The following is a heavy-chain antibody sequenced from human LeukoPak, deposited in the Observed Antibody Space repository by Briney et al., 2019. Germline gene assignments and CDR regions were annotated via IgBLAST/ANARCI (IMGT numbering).Heavy chain of an antibody. CDR2: IYYSGST. CDR1: GGSFSGYY. CDR3: ARAKPKYCSSTSCYYYYYYGMDV. V-gene: IGHV4-59*01. J-gene: IGHJ6*02. Sequence: KTSETLSLTCAVYGGSFSGYYWSWIRQPPGKGLEWIGYIYYSGSTNYNPSLKSRVTISVDTSKNQFSLKLSSVTAADTAVYYCARAKPKYCSSTSCYYYYYYGMDVWGQGTTVTVSS. D-gene: IGHD2-2*01.